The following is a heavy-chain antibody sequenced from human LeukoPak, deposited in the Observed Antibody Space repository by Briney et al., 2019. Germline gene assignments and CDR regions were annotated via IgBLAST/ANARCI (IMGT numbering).Heavy chain of an antibody. J-gene: IGHJ4*02. CDR3: ARESDSSGYSYFDY. CDR1: GYTFTSYG. Sequence: GASVKVSCKASGYTFTSYGISWVRQAPGRGLEWMGWISAYNGNTNYAQKLQGRVTMTTDTSTSTAYMELRSLRSDDTAVYYCARESDSSGYSYFDYWGQGTLVTVSS. D-gene: IGHD3-22*01. CDR2: ISAYNGNT. V-gene: IGHV1-18*01.